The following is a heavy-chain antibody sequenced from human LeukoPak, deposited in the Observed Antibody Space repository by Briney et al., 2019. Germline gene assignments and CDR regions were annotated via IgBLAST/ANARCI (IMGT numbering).Heavy chain of an antibody. V-gene: IGHV3-30-3*01. CDR3: ARDHRPLWFGEYFDY. CDR2: ISYDGSNK. CDR1: GFTFSSYA. Sequence: PGGSLRLSCAASGFTFSSYAMHWVRQAPGKGLEWVAVISYDGSNKYYAGSVKGRFTISRDNSKNTLYLQMNSLRAEDTAVYYCARDHRPLWFGEYFDYWGQGTLVTVSS. D-gene: IGHD3-10*01. J-gene: IGHJ4*02.